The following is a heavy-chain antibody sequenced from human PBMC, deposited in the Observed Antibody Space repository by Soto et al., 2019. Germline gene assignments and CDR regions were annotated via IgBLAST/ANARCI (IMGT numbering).Heavy chain of an antibody. J-gene: IGHJ4*02. Sequence: HPGGSLRLSCAASGFTFSSYAMSWVRQAPGKGLEWVSAISGSGGSTYYADSVKGRFTISRDNSKNTLYLQMNSLRAEDTAVYYFSKDDFALAGLFAYWGQGSLVPVSS. CDR3: SKDDFALAGLFAY. CDR2: ISGSGGST. CDR1: GFTFSSYA. V-gene: IGHV3-23*01. D-gene: IGHD1-1*01.